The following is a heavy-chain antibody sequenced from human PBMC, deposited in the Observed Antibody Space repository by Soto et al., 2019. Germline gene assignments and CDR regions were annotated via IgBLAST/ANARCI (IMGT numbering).Heavy chain of an antibody. Sequence: PSETLSLTCTVSGGSINSGSYYWGWIRQPPGKGLEYIANIYYNGTSYYNPSLKSRVTISIDTSKNQFSLKLSSVTAADTAVYYCARQPITGTFRGFLAVSAQGATVTVSS. CDR2: IYYNGTS. CDR1: GGSINSGSYY. CDR3: ARQPITGTFRGFLAV. J-gene: IGHJ6*02. V-gene: IGHV4-39*01. D-gene: IGHD1-20*01.